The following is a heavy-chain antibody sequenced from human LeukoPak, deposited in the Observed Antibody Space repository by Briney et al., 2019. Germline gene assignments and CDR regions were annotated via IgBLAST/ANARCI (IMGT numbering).Heavy chain of an antibody. CDR2: ISYDGSNK. CDR1: GFTLSSYA. Sequence: GGSLRLSCAASGFTLSSYAMHWVRQAPGKGLEWVAVISYDGSNKYYADSVKGRFTISRDNAKNSLYLQMNSLRAEDTAVYYCARDRDTYYYDSSGYYYFDYWGQGTLVTVSS. CDR3: ARDRDTYYYDSSGYYYFDY. J-gene: IGHJ4*02. V-gene: IGHV3-30-3*01. D-gene: IGHD3-22*01.